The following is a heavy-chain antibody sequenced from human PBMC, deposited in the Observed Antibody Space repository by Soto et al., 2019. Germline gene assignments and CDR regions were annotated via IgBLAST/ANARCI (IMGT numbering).Heavy chain of an antibody. CDR2: ISSSSSYI. Sequence: GGSLRLSCAASGFTFSSYSMNWVRQAPGKGLEWVSSISSSSSYIYYADSVKGRFTISRDNTKNSLYLQMNSLRAEDTAVYYCARGIMITFGGVIVHFDYWGQGTLVTVSS. J-gene: IGHJ4*02. V-gene: IGHV3-21*01. CDR1: GFTFSSYS. CDR3: ARGIMITFGGVIVHFDY. D-gene: IGHD3-16*02.